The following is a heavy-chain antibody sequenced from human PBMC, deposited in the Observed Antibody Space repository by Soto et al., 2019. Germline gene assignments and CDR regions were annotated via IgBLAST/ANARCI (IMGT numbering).Heavy chain of an antibody. Sequence: EVQLVESGGGLVQPGGSLRLSCAASGFTFSSYWMSWVRQAPGKGLEWVANIKQDGSEKYYVDSVKGRFTISRDNAKNSLYLQRNSLRAEDTAVYYCARGLGIRGNWFDPWGQGTLVTVSS. J-gene: IGHJ5*02. V-gene: IGHV3-7*01. CDR3: ARGLGIRGNWFDP. CDR1: GFTFSSYW. D-gene: IGHD7-27*01. CDR2: IKQDGSEK.